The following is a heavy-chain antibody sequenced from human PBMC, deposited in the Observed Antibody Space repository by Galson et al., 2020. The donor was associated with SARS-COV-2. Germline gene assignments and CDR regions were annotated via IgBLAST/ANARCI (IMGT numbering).Heavy chain of an antibody. CDR1: GFTFSSYG. CDR2: IWYDGSNK. J-gene: IGHJ4*02. V-gene: IGHV3-33*01. Sequence: GGSLRLSCAASGFTFSSYGMHWVRQAPGKGLEWVAVIWYDGSNKYYADSVKGRFTISRDNSKNTLYLQMNSLRAEDTAVYYCVRGGMDSSSWLGYYFDYWGQGTLVTVSS. CDR3: VRGGMDSSSWLGYYFDY. D-gene: IGHD6-13*01.